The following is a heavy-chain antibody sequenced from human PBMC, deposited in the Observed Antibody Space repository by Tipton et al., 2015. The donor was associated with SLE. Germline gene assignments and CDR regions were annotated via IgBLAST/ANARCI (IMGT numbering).Heavy chain of an antibody. CDR1: GVSISDHY. Sequence: TLSLTCTVSGVSISDHYWTWIRQPPGKGLEWIGEINQSGSTNYNPSLTSRGTISVDMSKKQVSLRLTSVTAADTAVYFCARGKGIAGRPGDAFDIWGQGTVVAVSS. CDR3: ARGKGIAGRPGDAFDI. V-gene: IGHV4-34*01. D-gene: IGHD6-6*01. J-gene: IGHJ3*02. CDR2: INQSGST.